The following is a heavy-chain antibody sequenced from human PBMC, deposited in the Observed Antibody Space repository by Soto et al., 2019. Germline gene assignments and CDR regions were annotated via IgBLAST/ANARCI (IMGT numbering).Heavy chain of an antibody. V-gene: IGHV1-3*01. CDR1: GYTFTSYP. Sequence: ASVKVSCKTSGYTFTSYPLHWVRQAPGHNLEWVGWINVGNGNAQYSQRFQGRVTITRDTSASTAYMELSSLRSEDTAVYYCATALRGFDPWGQGTLVTVSS. J-gene: IGHJ5*02. CDR3: ATALRGFDP. CDR2: INVGNGNA.